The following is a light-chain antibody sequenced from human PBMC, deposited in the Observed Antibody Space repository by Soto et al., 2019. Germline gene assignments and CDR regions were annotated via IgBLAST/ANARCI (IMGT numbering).Light chain of an antibody. Sequence: DIVMTQSPDSLAVSLGERATINCRSSQSVVDSSNNKDYLAWYQQKPGQPPKLLIYWASTRESGVPDRFSGSGSGTDFTLTIGSLQAEDVAVYYCHQYCGTAPTFGQGTKVEIK. CDR3: HQYCGTAPT. CDR1: QSVVDSSNNKDY. CDR2: WAS. V-gene: IGKV4-1*01. J-gene: IGKJ1*01.